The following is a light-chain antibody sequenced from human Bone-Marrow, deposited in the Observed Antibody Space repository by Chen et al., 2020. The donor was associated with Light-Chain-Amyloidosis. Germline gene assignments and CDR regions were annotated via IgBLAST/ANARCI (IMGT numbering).Light chain of an antibody. CDR1: SGSIATNY. CDR2: EDD. V-gene: IGLV6-57*01. J-gene: IGLJ3*02. CDR3: QSYQGSSQGV. Sequence: NFMLTQPHSVSESPGKTVIISCTRSSGSIATNYVQWYPQRPGSSPTTVIYEDDKRPSGVPDRFSGSIDRSSNSASLTISGLKSEDEADYYCQSYQGSSQGVFGGGTKLTVL.